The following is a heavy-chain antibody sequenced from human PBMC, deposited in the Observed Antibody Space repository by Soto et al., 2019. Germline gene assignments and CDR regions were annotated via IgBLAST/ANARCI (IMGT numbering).Heavy chain of an antibody. V-gene: IGHV4-30-4*01. CDR3: ARGPDGWVGVVGY. CDR1: GGSISSGDYY. Sequence: QVQLQESGPGLVKPSQTLSLTCTVSGGSISSGDYYWSWIRQPPGKGLEWIGYIYYSGSTYYNPSLKSRVTTSVDTSKNQFSLKLSSVTAADTAVYYCARGPDGWVGVVGYWGQGTLVTVSS. D-gene: IGHD3-3*01. J-gene: IGHJ4*02. CDR2: IYYSGST.